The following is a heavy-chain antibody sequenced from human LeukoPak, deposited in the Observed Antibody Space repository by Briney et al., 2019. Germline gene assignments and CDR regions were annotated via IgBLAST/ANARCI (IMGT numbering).Heavy chain of an antibody. D-gene: IGHD6-13*01. CDR3: ARVRSSSWFDY. CDR2: ISSDGTST. Sequence: GGSLRLSCSASGFTFSSSSMHWVRRAPGKGLVWVSRISSDGTSTNYADSVKGRFIIPRDNAKNTLYLQMNSLRAEDTAVYFCARVRSSSWFDYWGQGTLVAVSS. J-gene: IGHJ4*02. V-gene: IGHV3-74*01. CDR1: GFTFSSSS.